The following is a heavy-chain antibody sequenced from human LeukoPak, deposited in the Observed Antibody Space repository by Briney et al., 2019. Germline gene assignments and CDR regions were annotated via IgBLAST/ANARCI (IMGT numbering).Heavy chain of an antibody. J-gene: IGHJ4*02. CDR2: INSDGSST. CDR1: GFTFSSYW. V-gene: IGHV3-74*01. Sequence: GGSLRLSCAASGFTFSSYWMHWVRQAPGKGLVWVSRINSDGSSTSYADSVKGRFTISRDNAKNTLYLQMNSLRSEDTAMYYCAKESGKFDYWGQGTLVAVSS. CDR3: AKESGKFDY.